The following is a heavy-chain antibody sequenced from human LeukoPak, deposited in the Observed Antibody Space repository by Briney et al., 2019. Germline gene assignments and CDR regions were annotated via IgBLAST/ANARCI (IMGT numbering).Heavy chain of an antibody. D-gene: IGHD4-17*01. CDR3: ARSPTVTNTFDY. Sequence: SETLSLTCAVYGGSFSGYYWSWIRQPAGKGLEWIGRIYSSGSTNYNPSLNSRVTISVDKSKNQFSLKLSSVTGADTAVYYCARSPTVTNTFDYWGQGTLVTVSS. CDR1: GGSFSGYY. J-gene: IGHJ4*02. CDR2: IYSSGST. V-gene: IGHV4-59*10.